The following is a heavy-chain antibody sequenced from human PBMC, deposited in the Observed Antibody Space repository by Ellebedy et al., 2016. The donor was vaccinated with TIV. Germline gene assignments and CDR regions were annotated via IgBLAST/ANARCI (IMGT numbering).Heavy chain of an antibody. CDR2: ISSSGSTI. J-gene: IGHJ3*02. CDR3: ASPITGDAFDI. Sequence: GESLKISXAASGFTFSDYYMSWIRQAPGKGLEWVSYISSSGSTIYYADSVKGRFTISRDNAKNSLYLQMNSLRAEDTAVYYCASPITGDAFDIWGQGTMVTVSS. V-gene: IGHV3-11*01. D-gene: IGHD1-14*01. CDR1: GFTFSDYY.